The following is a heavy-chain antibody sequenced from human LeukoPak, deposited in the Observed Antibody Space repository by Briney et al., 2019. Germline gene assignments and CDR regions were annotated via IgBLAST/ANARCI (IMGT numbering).Heavy chain of an antibody. CDR3: ARDTSRYDFWSGYYTTTPHFDY. CDR1: GYTFTSYG. CDR2: ISAYYGNT. V-gene: IGHV1-18*01. J-gene: IGHJ4*02. Sequence: ASVKVSCKDSGYTFTSYGISWVRQAPGQGLEWMGWISAYYGNTNYAQKLQGRVTMTTDTSTSTAYMELRSLRSDDTAVYYCARDTSRYDFWSGYYTTTPHFDYWGQGTLVTVSS. D-gene: IGHD3-3*01.